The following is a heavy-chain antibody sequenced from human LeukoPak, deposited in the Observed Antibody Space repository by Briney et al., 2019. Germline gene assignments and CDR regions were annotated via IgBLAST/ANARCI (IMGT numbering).Heavy chain of an antibody. CDR3: ARSSSSWYGY. Sequence: ASVKVSCKASGYTFTSYYMHWVRQAPGQGLEWMGIFNPSGGSTSYAQKFQGRVTMTRGTSTSTVYMELSSLRSEDTAVYYCARSSSSWYGYWGQGTLVTVSS. CDR2: FNPSGGST. CDR1: GYTFTSYY. J-gene: IGHJ4*02. D-gene: IGHD6-13*01. V-gene: IGHV1-46*01.